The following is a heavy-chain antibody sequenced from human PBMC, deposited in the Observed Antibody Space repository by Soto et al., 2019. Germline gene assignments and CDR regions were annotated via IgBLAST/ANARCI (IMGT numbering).Heavy chain of an antibody. CDR3: ARDYGDYGFSGGMDV. CDR1: GGSISSGDYY. J-gene: IGHJ6*02. D-gene: IGHD4-17*01. CDR2: IYYSGST. V-gene: IGHV4-30-4*01. Sequence: QVQLQESGPGLVKPSQTLSLTCTVSGGSISSGDYYWSWIRQPPGKGLEWIGYIYYSGSTYYNPSLKSRVTISVDTSKNQFSLKLSSVTAAETAVYYCARDYGDYGFSGGMDVWGQGTTVTVSS.